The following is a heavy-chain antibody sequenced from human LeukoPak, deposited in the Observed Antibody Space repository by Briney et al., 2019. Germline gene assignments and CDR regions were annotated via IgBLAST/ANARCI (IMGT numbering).Heavy chain of an antibody. D-gene: IGHD5-24*01. V-gene: IGHV1-18*01. J-gene: IGHJ3*02. CDR2: ISTDNGNT. CDR1: GYSFTSYG. CDR3: ARAQSRTHWDGFDI. Sequence: ASVKVSCRASGYSFTSYGISWARQAPGRGLEWMGWISTDNGNTNYVQNLQGGVSMTRDTFTSTVYMELRSLRSDDTAVYYCARAQSRTHWDGFDIWGQGTMVTVPS.